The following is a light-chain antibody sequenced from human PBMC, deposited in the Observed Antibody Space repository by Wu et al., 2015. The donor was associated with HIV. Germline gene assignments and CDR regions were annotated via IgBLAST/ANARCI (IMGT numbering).Light chain of an antibody. CDR3: QQNNNWPWT. CDR1: QGISSY. CDR2: AAS. V-gene: IGKV1-9*01. J-gene: IGKJ1*01. Sequence: DIQLTQSPSFLSASVGDRVTITCRASQGISSYLAWYQQKPGKAPKLLIYAASTLQSGVPSRFSGSGSGTEFTLTISSLQPEDFAVYHCQQNNNWPWTFGQGTTVEIK.